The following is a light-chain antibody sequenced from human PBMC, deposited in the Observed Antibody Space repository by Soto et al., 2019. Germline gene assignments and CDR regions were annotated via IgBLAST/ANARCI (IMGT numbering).Light chain of an antibody. V-gene: IGKV3-20*01. CDR2: DAS. J-gene: IGKJ4*01. CDR1: QSVSSSS. CDR3: QQFSSYPLT. Sequence: DIVLTQSPGTLSLSPGERATLSCMASQSVSSSSLAWYQQKPGQAPRLLIYDASSRATGIPDRFSGGGSGTDCTLTISRLEPEDVAVYYCQQFSSYPLTFGGGTKVDIK.